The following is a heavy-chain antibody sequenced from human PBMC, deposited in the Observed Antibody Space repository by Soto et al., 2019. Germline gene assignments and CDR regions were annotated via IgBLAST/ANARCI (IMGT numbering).Heavy chain of an antibody. CDR3: ARDFDYFDY. D-gene: IGHD3-3*01. CDR2: VYYLGRT. CDR1: SASFRSGSYY. Sequence: SETLSLTCTVSSASFRSGSYYWSWIRQPPGKGLEWIGYVYYLGRTNYNPSLKSRVTISMDTSKNQFSLWLSSVTAADTAIYYCARDFDYFDYWGQGXLVTVYS. V-gene: IGHV4-61*01. J-gene: IGHJ4*02.